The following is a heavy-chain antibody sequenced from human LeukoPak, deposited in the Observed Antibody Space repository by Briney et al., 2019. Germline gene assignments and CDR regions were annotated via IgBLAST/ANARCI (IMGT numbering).Heavy chain of an antibody. CDR3: ARFETVAAKPIEH. D-gene: IGHD6-19*01. V-gene: IGHV3-7*01. CDR1: GFTFSSYW. Sequence: GGSLRLSCAASGFTFSSYWMSWVRQAPGKGLEWVANIKQDGSEKYYVDSVKGRFTISRDNAKNSLYLQMNSLRAEDTAVYYCARFETVAAKPIEHWGPGTLVTVSS. J-gene: IGHJ1*01. CDR2: IKQDGSEK.